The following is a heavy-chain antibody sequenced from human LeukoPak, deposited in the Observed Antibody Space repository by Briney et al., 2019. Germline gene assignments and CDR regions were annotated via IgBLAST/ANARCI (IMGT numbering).Heavy chain of an antibody. Sequence: GGSLRLSCVASGLTVSSNYMSWVRQAPGKGLEWVSVIYSSNSTYYADSVKGRFTISRDNSKNTLYLQMNSLRAEDTAVYYCARDRAGGMATIIDAFDIWGQGTMVTVSS. CDR2: IYSSNST. D-gene: IGHD5-24*01. J-gene: IGHJ3*02. V-gene: IGHV3-66*01. CDR3: ARDRAGGMATIIDAFDI. CDR1: GLTVSSNY.